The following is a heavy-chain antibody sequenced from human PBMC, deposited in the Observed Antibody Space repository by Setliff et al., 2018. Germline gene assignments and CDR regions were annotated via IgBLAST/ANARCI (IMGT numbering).Heavy chain of an antibody. CDR2: ISPYNSNT. D-gene: IGHD4-17*01. V-gene: IGHV1-18*01. CDR3: ARDLSTTVMTRSWYYFDY. Sequence: ASVKVSCKASGYTFATYGISWVRQAPGQGLEWMGWISPYNSNTNYAQNFQGRVTMTTDTSTSTAYMELRSLRSYDTAMYYCARDLSTTVMTRSWYYFDYWGQGTLVTVSS. J-gene: IGHJ4*02. CDR1: GYTFATYG.